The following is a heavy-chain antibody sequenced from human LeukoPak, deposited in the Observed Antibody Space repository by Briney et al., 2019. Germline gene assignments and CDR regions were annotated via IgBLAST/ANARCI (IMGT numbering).Heavy chain of an antibody. CDR3: ARALVVVTATYYYYYGMDV. CDR2: IFHSGIT. CDR1: GGSISTYNW. J-gene: IGHJ6*02. V-gene: IGHV4-4*02. D-gene: IGHD2-21*02. Sequence: SSGTLSLTCAVSGGSISTYNWWSWVRQPPGKGLEWIGEIFHSGITNYNPSLKSRVIMSVDKSKNQLSLKLSSVTAADTAVYYCARALVVVTATYYYYYGMDVWGQGTMVTVSS.